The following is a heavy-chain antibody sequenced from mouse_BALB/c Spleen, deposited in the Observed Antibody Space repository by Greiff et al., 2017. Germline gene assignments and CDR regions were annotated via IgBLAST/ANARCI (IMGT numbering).Heavy chain of an antibody. D-gene: IGHD2-2*01. CDR2: IDPETGGT. CDR3: TRWRDYGYDYWYFDV. J-gene: IGHJ1*01. V-gene: IGHV1-15*01. Sequence: QVHVKQSGAELVRPGASVTLSCKASGYTFTDYEMHWVKQTPVHGLEWIGAIDPETGGTAYNQKFKGKATLTADKSSSTAYMELRSLTSEDSAVYYCTRWRDYGYDYWYFDVWGAGTTVTVSS. CDR1: GYTFTDYE.